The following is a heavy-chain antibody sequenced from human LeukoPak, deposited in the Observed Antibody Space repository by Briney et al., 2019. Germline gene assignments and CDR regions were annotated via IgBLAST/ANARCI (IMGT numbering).Heavy chain of an antibody. D-gene: IGHD6-13*01. CDR3: ARAGSSSWYVGSWFDP. V-gene: IGHV3-53*01. CDR1: GFTVSSNY. CDR2: IYSGGST. Sequence: GGSLRLSCAASGFTVSSNYMSWVRQAPGKGLEWVSVIYSGGSTYYADSVKGRFTISRDNSKNTLYLQMNSLRAEDTAVYYCARAGSSSWYVGSWFDPWGQGTLVTVSP. J-gene: IGHJ5*02.